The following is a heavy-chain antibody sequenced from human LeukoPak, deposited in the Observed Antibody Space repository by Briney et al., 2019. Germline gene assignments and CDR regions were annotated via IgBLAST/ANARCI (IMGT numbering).Heavy chain of an antibody. J-gene: IGHJ4*02. D-gene: IGHD5-12*01. CDR2: IVPIFGTT. Sequence: GSSVKVSCKAPGGTFSSYAISWVRQAPGQGLEWMGGIVPIFGTTKYAQKFQGRVTLTADESTSTAYMELSSLRSEDTAFYYCARDPGHSGGQNWGQGTLVTVSS. CDR3: ARDPGHSGGQN. CDR1: GGTFSSYA. V-gene: IGHV1-69*01.